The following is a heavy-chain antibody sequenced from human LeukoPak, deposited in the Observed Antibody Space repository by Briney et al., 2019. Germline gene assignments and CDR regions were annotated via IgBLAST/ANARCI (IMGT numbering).Heavy chain of an antibody. Sequence: GGSLRLSCAASGFTFSSYSMNWVRQAPGKGLGWVSSISSSSSYIYYADSVKGRFTISRDNAKNSLYLQMNSLRAEDTAVYYCARDRSITWIRQSNWFDPWGQGTLVTVSS. J-gene: IGHJ5*02. CDR3: ARDRSITWIRQSNWFDP. CDR1: GFTFSSYS. D-gene: IGHD5-18*01. CDR2: ISSSSSYI. V-gene: IGHV3-21*01.